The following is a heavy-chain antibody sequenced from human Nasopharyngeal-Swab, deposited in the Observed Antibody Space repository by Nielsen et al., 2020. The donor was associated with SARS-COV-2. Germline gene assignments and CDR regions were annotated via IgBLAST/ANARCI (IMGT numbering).Heavy chain of an antibody. CDR1: GYTFTSYG. CDR3: ARDPQKYSSSWYDY. CDR2: ISAYNGST. V-gene: IGHV1-18*01. J-gene: IGHJ4*02. D-gene: IGHD6-13*01. Sequence: ASVKVSCKASGYTFTSYGISWVRQAPGQGLEWMGWISAYNGSTNYAQKLQGRVTMTTDTSTSTAYMELRSLRSDDTAVYYCARDPQKYSSSWYDYWGQGTLVTVSS.